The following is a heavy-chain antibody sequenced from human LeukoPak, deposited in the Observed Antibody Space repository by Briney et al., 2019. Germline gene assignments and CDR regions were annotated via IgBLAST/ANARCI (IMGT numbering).Heavy chain of an antibody. Sequence: SETLSVTCTVSGDSISSYYWSWIRQPPGKGLEWIGYIYYSGSTNYKPSLKSRVTISVDTSKNQFSLKLSSVTAADTAVYYCARGGYYGSGNDFRFDPWGQGTLVTVSS. CDR3: ARGGYYGSGNDFRFDP. J-gene: IGHJ5*02. CDR1: GDSISSYY. V-gene: IGHV4-59*01. CDR2: IYYSGST. D-gene: IGHD3-10*01.